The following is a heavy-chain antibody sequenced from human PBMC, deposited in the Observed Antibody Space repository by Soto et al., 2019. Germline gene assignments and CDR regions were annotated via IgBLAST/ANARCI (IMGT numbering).Heavy chain of an antibody. Sequence: SETLSLTCTVSGGSISSYYWSWIRQPPGKGLEWIGYIYYSGSTNYNPSLKSRVTISVDTSKNQFSLKLSSVTAADTAVYYCARQGYSGYDKYWFDPWGQGTLVTVSS. CDR3: ARQGYSGYDKYWFDP. CDR2: IYYSGST. J-gene: IGHJ5*02. D-gene: IGHD5-12*01. V-gene: IGHV4-59*08. CDR1: GGSISSYY.